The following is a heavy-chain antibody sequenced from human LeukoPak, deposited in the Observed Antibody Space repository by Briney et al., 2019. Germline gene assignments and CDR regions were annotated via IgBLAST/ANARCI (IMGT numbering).Heavy chain of an antibody. CDR1: GYSFTSYW. V-gene: IGHV5-51*01. CDR2: IYPGDSDT. J-gene: IGHJ6*02. D-gene: IGHD6-13*01. Sequence: GESLKISCKGSGYSFTSYWIGWVRQMPGKGLEWMGIIYPGDSDTRYSPSFQGRVTISADKSISTAYLQWSSLKASDTAMYYCARQKAAALYYYYYGMDVWGQGTTVTVSS. CDR3: ARQKAAALYYYYYGMDV.